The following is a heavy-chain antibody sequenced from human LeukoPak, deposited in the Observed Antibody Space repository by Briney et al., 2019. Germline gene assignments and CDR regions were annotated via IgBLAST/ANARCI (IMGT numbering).Heavy chain of an antibody. J-gene: IGHJ4*02. CDR2: ISSSSSYI. V-gene: IGHV3-21*01. CDR3: ARVNIVGATRPFDY. Sequence: PGGSLRLSCAASGFTFSSYSMNWVRQAPGKGLEWVSSISSSSSYIYYADSVKGRFTISRDNAKNSLYLQMNSLRAEGTAVYYCARVNIVGATRPFDYWGQGTLVTVSS. CDR1: GFTFSSYS. D-gene: IGHD1-26*01.